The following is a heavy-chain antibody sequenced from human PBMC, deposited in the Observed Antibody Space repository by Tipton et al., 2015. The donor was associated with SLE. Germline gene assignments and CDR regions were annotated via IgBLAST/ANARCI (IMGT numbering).Heavy chain of an antibody. V-gene: IGHV4-59*12. CDR1: GGSISSYY. CDR3: ASTNWAFDY. J-gene: IGHJ4*02. CDR2: IYYSGST. D-gene: IGHD7-27*01. Sequence: TLSLTCTVSGGSISSYYWSWIRQPPGKGLEWIGYIYYSGSTNYNPSLKSRVTISVDTSKNQFSLKVNSVTAADTAVYYCASTNWAFDYWGQGTPVTVSS.